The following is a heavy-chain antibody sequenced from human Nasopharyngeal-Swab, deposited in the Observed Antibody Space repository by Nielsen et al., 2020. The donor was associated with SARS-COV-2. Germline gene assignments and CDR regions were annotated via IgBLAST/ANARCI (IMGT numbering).Heavy chain of an antibody. J-gene: IGHJ5*02. CDR1: GGSISSSSYY. CDR3: ARHREVPAARGWGDNWFDP. Sequence: GSLRLSCTVSGGSISSSSYYWGWIRQPPRKGLEWIGSIYYSGSTYYNPSLKSRVTISVDTSKNQFSLKLSSVTAADTAVYYCARHREVPAARGWGDNWFDPWGQGTLVTVSS. CDR2: IYYSGST. V-gene: IGHV4-39*01. D-gene: IGHD2-2*01.